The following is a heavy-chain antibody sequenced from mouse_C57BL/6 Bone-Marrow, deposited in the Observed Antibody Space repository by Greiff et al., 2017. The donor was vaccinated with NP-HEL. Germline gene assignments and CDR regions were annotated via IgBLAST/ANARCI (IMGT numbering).Heavy chain of an antibody. Sequence: VKLQQSGAELVMPGASVKLSCKASGYTFTSYWMHWVKQRPGQGLEWIGEIDPSDSYTNYNQKFKGKSTLTVDKSSSTAYMQLSSLTSEDSAVYYCARDYRDYFDYWGQGTTLTVSS. CDR1: GYTFTSYW. CDR3: ARDYRDYFDY. V-gene: IGHV1-69*01. D-gene: IGHD2-12*01. CDR2: IDPSDSYT. J-gene: IGHJ2*01.